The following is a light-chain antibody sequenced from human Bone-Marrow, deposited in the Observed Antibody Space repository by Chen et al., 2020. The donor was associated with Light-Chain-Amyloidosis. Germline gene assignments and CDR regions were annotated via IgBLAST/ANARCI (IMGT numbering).Light chain of an antibody. Sequence: SYELTQPPSLSVSPGQTARITCSGDDLPTKYAYWYQQRQGTAPVLVIQRDTERPSGISERFSGSSSGTTATLTISGVQAEDEADYHCQSADSSGTYEGIFGGGTKLTVL. CDR2: RDT. CDR3: QSADSSGTYEGI. CDR1: DLPTKY. J-gene: IGLJ2*01. V-gene: IGLV3-25*03.